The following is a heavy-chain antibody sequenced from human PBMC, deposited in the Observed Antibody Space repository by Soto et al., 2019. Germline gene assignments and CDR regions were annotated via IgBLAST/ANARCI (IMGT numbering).Heavy chain of an antibody. J-gene: IGHJ4*02. CDR2: IYHSGTT. D-gene: IGHD5-18*01. CDR1: GGSMRSDDYY. CDR3: ARVRAYSYGYEDY. V-gene: IGHV4-30-4*01. Sequence: SETLSLTCTVSGGSMRSDDYYWSWIRQPPGKGLEWIGYIYHSGTTYYNPSLQSRVSISLDTSKNQFSLKLSSVTAADTAVYYCARVRAYSYGYEDYWGQGTLVTVSS.